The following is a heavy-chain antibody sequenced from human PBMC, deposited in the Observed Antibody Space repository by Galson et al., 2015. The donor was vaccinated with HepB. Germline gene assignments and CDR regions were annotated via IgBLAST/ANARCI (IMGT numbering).Heavy chain of an antibody. CDR2: IIPIFGTA. CDR1: GGTFSSYA. V-gene: IGHV1-69*01. D-gene: IGHD6-6*01. J-gene: IGHJ5*02. Sequence: SCKASGGTFSSYAISWVRQAPGQGLEWMGGIIPIFGTANYAQKFQGRVTITADESTSTAYMELSSLRSEDTAVYYCARDWSIAARPNWFDPWGQGTLVTVSS. CDR3: ARDWSIAARPNWFDP.